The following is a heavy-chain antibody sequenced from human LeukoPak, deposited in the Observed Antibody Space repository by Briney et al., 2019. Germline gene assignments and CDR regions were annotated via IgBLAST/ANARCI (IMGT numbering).Heavy chain of an antibody. J-gene: IGHJ5*02. CDR3: AKQRIGGPRFDP. V-gene: IGHV3-23*01. CDR1: GFTFSSYA. CDR2: ISGSGGST. D-gene: IGHD4-23*01. Sequence: GGSLRLSCAASGFTFSSYAMSWVRQAPGKGLEWVSAISGSGGSTYYADSVKGRFTISRDNSKNTLYLQMNSPRAEDTAVYYCAKQRIGGPRFDPWGQGTLVTVSS.